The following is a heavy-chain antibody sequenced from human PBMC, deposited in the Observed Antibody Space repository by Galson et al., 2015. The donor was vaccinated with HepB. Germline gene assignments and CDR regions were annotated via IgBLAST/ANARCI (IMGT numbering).Heavy chain of an antibody. CDR3: AKPSLSSGWILDAFDI. CDR2: ISGSGGST. J-gene: IGHJ3*02. CDR1: GFTFSSYA. D-gene: IGHD6-19*01. V-gene: IGHV3-23*01. Sequence: SLRLSCAASGFTFSSYAMSWVRQAPGKGLEWVSAISGSGGSTYYADSVKGRFTISRDNSKNTLYLQMNSLRAEDTAVYYCAKPSLSSGWILDAFDIWGQGTMVTVSS.